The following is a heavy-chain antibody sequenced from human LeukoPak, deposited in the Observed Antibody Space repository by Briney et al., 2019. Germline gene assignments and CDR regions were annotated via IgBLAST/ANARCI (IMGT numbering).Heavy chain of an antibody. D-gene: IGHD5-18*01. CDR2: ISYDGSNK. J-gene: IGHJ4*02. V-gene: IGHV3-30*18. CDR1: GFTFSSYG. Sequence: PGRSLRLSCAASGFTFSSYGMHWVRQAPGKGLEWVAVISYDGSNKYYADSVKGRFTISRDNSKNTLYLQMNSLRAEDTTVYYGAKGDSGYSYADIDYWGQGTLVTVSS. CDR3: AKGDSGYSYADIDY.